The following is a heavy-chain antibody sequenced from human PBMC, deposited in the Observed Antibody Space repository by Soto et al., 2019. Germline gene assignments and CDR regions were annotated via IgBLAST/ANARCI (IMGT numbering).Heavy chain of an antibody. V-gene: IGHV3-23*01. CDR2: ISGSGGST. J-gene: IGHJ4*02. Sequence: GGSLRLSCAASGFTFSSYAMSWVRQAPGKGLEWVSAISGSGGSTYYADSVKGRFTISRDNSKNTLYLQMNSLRAEDTAVYYCAKVQEWCMLCASDYWGQGTLVTVSS. CDR3: AKVQEWCMLCASDY. D-gene: IGHD2-8*01. CDR1: GFTFSSYA.